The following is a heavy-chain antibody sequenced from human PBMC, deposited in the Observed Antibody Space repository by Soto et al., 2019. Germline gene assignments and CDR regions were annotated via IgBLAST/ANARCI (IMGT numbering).Heavy chain of an antibody. V-gene: IGHV4-39*01. Sequence: SETLSLTCTVSGGSISSSSYYWGWIRQPPGKGLEWIGSIYYSGSTYYNPSLKSRVTISVDTSKNQFSLKLSSVTAADTAVYYCATQTGQSYYFDYWGQGTLVTVSS. D-gene: IGHD6-19*01. CDR2: IYYSGST. CDR3: ATQTGQSYYFDY. CDR1: GGSISSSSYY. J-gene: IGHJ4*02.